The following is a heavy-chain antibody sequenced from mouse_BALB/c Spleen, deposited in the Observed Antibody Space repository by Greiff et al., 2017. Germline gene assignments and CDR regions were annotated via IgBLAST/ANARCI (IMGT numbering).Heavy chain of an antibody. V-gene: IGHV6-6*02. D-gene: IGHD2-3*01. Sequence: EVHLVESGGGLVQPGGSMKLSCVASGFTFSNYWMNWVRQSPEKGLEWVAEIRLKSNNYATHYAESVKGRFTISRDDSKSSVYLQMNNLRAEDTGIYYCTPIYDGYYGFAYWGQGTLVTVSA. CDR2: IRLKSNNYAT. J-gene: IGHJ3*01. CDR3: TPIYDGYYGFAY. CDR1: GFTFSNYW.